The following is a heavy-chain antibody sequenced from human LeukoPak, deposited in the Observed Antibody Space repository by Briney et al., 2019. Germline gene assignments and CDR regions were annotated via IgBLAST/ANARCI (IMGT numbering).Heavy chain of an antibody. CDR2: ISGSDAGT. V-gene: IGHV3-23*01. Sequence: PGGSLRLSCADSGFTFSSYAMSWVRQAPGKWLEWVSAISGSDAGTYHADSVRGRFTISRDNAKNTLYLQMNSLRAEDTAVYYCARTTSMSYVGDAFDIWGQGTKVTVSS. D-gene: IGHD1-26*01. CDR1: GFTFSSYA. J-gene: IGHJ3*02. CDR3: ARTTSMSYVGDAFDI.